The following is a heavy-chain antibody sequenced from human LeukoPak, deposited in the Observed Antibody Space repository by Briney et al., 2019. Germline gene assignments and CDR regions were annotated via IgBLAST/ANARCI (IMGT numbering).Heavy chain of an antibody. Sequence: GGSLRLSCAASGFTFSSYAMSWVRQAPGKGLEWVSAISGSGGSTYYADSVRGRFTISRDNSKNTLYLQMNSLRAEDTAVYYCARDAKPYCSSTSCYTGYYYYYYMDVWGKGTTVTVSS. J-gene: IGHJ6*03. V-gene: IGHV3-23*01. CDR2: ISGSGGST. D-gene: IGHD2-2*02. CDR1: GFTFSSYA. CDR3: ARDAKPYCSSTSCYTGYYYYYYMDV.